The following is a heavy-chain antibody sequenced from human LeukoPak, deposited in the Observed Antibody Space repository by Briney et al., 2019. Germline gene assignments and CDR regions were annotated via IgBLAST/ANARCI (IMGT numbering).Heavy chain of an antibody. D-gene: IGHD4-23*01. CDR1: GYTFTSYY. CDR3: ARDNSVEDTAWWFDP. Sequence: ASVKVSCKASGYTFTSYYMHWVRQAPGQGLEWMGIINPSGGSTSYAQKFQGRATMTRDMSTSTDYMELSSLRSEDTAVYYCARDNSVEDTAWWFDPWGQGTLVTVSS. V-gene: IGHV1-46*01. CDR2: INPSGGST. J-gene: IGHJ5*02.